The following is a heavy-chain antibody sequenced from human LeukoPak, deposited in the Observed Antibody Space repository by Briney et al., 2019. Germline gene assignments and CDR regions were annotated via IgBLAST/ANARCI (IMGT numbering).Heavy chain of an antibody. CDR3: ASLYDIVGTTVDY. CDR1: GYTLTNYY. V-gene: IGHV1-2*06. J-gene: IGHJ4*02. CDR2: IDPNTGGT. D-gene: IGHD1-26*01. Sequence: ASVKVSCKTSGYTLTNYYIHWVRQAPGQGLEWMGRIDPNTGGTKFAKNFQGRVTMTRDTSISTAYMALSGLRSDDTAVYYCASLYDIVGTTVDYWGQGTLVTVSS.